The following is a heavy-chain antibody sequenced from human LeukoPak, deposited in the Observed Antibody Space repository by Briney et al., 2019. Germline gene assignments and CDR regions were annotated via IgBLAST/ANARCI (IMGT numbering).Heavy chain of an antibody. Sequence: GGSLRLSCAASGFTFSSYAMHWVRQAPGKELEWVAVISYDGSNKYYADSVKGRFTISRDNSKNTLYLQMNSLRAEDTAVYYCARDMSYYDSSGYYYRGYYYYGMDVWGQGTTVTVSS. V-gene: IGHV3-30-3*01. D-gene: IGHD3-22*01. CDR3: ARDMSYYDSSGYYYRGYYYYGMDV. J-gene: IGHJ6*02. CDR1: GFTFSSYA. CDR2: ISYDGSNK.